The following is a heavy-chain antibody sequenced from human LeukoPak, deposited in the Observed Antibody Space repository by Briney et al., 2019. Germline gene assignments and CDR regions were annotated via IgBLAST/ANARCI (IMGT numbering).Heavy chain of an antibody. CDR2: IGGGGEST. J-gene: IGHJ4*02. V-gene: IGHV3-23*01. D-gene: IGHD5-18*01. CDR1: GFTFSNYA. Sequence: PGGSLRLSCAASGFTFSNYAMAWVRQAPGKGLEWVSVIGGGGESTYYADSVKGRFTISRDNSKNTLYLQMNSLRAEDTAVYYCAKVGGIQLWLKKPFDYWGRGTLVTVSS. CDR3: AKVGGIQLWLKKPFDY.